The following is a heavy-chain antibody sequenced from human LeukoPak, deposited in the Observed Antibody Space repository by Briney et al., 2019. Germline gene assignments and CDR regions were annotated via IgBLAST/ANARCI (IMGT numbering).Heavy chain of an antibody. V-gene: IGHV4-59*01. J-gene: IGHJ4*02. CDR2: IYYSGRT. Sequence: SETLSLTRTVSGGSISTYYWSWIRQPPGKGLEWIGYIYYSGRTNYNPSLKSRVIISVDTSKNQFSLNLTSLTAADTAVYYCAKGGKGFPLGLRFDSWGQGTLV. CDR1: GGSISTYY. CDR3: AKGGKGFPLGLRFDS. D-gene: IGHD1-26*01.